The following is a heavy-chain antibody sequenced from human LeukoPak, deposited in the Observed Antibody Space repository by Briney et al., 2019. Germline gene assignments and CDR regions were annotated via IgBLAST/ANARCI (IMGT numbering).Heavy chain of an antibody. CDR1: GFAFYDSA. Sequence: GGSLRLSCAASGFAFYDSAMLWVRQAPGKVPEWVSLIHKDATTHYAESVKGRFAISKDNSKKSLYLQINSLTTEDTALYYCAKTRRSETEYADFDRSGQGTLVTVSS. V-gene: IGHV3-43*02. CDR2: IHKDATT. D-gene: IGHD6-19*01. CDR3: AKTRRSETEYADFDR. J-gene: IGHJ4*02.